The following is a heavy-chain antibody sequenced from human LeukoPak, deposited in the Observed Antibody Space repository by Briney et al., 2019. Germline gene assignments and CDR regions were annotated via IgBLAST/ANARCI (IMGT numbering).Heavy chain of an antibody. J-gene: IGHJ4*02. V-gene: IGHV1-2*02. D-gene: IGHD2-2*01. Sequence: ASVKVSCKASGYTFTGYYMHWVRQAPGQGLEWMGWINPNSGGTNYAQKFQSRVTMTRDTSISTAYMELSRLRSDDTAVYYCARGPDFVVVPAATFDYWGQGTLVTVSS. CDR1: GYTFTGYY. CDR2: INPNSGGT. CDR3: ARGPDFVVVPAATFDY.